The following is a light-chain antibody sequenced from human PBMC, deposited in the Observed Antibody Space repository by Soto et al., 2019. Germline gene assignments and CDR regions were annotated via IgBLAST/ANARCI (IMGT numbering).Light chain of an antibody. CDR2: EVS. Sequence: QSALTQPPSASGSPGQSVTISCTGTSSDVGGYNYVSWYQQHPGKAPKLMIYEVSKRPSGIPDRFSGSKSGNTASLTVSGLKAEDEADYYCSSYAGSNKVIFGGGTKLPVL. CDR1: SSDVGGYNY. V-gene: IGLV2-8*01. CDR3: SSYAGSNKVI. J-gene: IGLJ2*01.